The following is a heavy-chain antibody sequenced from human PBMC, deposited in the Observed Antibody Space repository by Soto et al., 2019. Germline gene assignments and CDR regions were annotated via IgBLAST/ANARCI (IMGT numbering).Heavy chain of an antibody. V-gene: IGHV3-23*01. CDR3: SKPLKYGSPDY. CDR1: GFTFSSYA. Sequence: EVQLLESGGALVQPGGSLRLSCAASGFTFSSYAMSWVRQAPGKGLEWVSLISGSGGGTYYADSVKGRFTISRDNAKNTTVPQVNSLRGREPAVIFWSKPLKYGSPDYWGQGTLVTVSS. CDR2: ISGSGGGT. D-gene: IGHD2-15*01. J-gene: IGHJ4*02.